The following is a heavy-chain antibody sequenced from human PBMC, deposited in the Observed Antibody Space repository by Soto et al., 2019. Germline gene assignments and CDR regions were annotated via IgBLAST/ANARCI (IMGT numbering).Heavy chain of an antibody. Sequence: GGSLRLSCAASGFTFSSYAMSWVRQAPGKGLEWVSAISGSGGSTYYADSVKGRFTISRDNSKNTLYLQMNSLRAEDTAVYYCAKWFSSAAGLSNYYYYGMDVWGQGTTVTVSS. CDR3: AKWFSSAAGLSNYYYYGMDV. D-gene: IGHD6-13*01. J-gene: IGHJ6*02. CDR2: ISGSGGST. V-gene: IGHV3-23*01. CDR1: GFTFSSYA.